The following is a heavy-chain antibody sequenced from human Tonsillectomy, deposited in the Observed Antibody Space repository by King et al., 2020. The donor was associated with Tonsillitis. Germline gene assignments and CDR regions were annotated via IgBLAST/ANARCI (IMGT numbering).Heavy chain of an antibody. J-gene: IGHJ3*02. CDR2: INSDGSST. V-gene: IGHV3-74*01. CDR3: ASGRAVAGAWDS. Sequence: VQLVESGGGLVQPGGSLRLSCAASGFTFSSYWMHWVRQAPGKWLVWVSRINSDGSSTSYAYSVKGRFTISRDNAKNTLYLQMNSLRAEDTAVYYCASGRAVAGAWDSWGQGTRVNVSS. D-gene: IGHD6-19*01. CDR1: GFTFSSYW.